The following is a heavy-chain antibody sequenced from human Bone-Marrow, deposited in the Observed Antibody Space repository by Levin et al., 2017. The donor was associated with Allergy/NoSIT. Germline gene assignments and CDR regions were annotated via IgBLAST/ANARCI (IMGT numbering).Heavy chain of an antibody. CDR2: LSRSASRR. V-gene: IGHV3-48*03. Sequence: GGSLRLSCGVSGFRVSDYEMNWVRQAPGKGLEWISYLSRSASRRFYADSVRGRFTISRDNAKNSLHLEMNSLRVEDTAVYYCARDLWTEVTLSAPPTGWGQGTQVIVSS. D-gene: IGHD2-21*02. CDR3: ARDLWTEVTLSAPPTG. CDR1: GFRVSDYE. J-gene: IGHJ4*02.